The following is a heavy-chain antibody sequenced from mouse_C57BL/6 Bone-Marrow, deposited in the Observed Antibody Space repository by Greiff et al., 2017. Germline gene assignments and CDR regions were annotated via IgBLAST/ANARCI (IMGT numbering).Heavy chain of an antibody. CDR1: GFNIKDDY. CDR3: TPPGRDD. J-gene: IGHJ4*01. V-gene: IGHV14-4*01. CDR2: IDPENGDT. Sequence: VQLQQSGAELVRPGASVKLSCTASGFNIKDDYMHWVKQRPEQGLEWIGWIDPENGDTEYASKFQGKATITADTSSNTAYLQLSSLTSEDTAVYYCTPPGRDDWGQGTSGTVSS.